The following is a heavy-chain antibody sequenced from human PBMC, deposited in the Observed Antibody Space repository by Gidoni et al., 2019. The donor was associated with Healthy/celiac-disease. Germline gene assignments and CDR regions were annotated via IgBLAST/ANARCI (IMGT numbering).Heavy chain of an antibody. J-gene: IGHJ5*02. V-gene: IGHV4-4*02. Sequence: QVQLQESGPGLVKPSGTLSLTCAVSGGSISSSHWWSWVRQPPGKGLEWIGEIYHSGSTNYNPSLKSRVTISVDKSKNQFSLKLSSVTAADTAVYYCARGHCSGGSCYFSGWFDPWGQGTLVTVSS. CDR1: GGSISSSHW. CDR3: ARGHCSGGSCYFSGWFDP. CDR2: IYHSGST. D-gene: IGHD2-15*01.